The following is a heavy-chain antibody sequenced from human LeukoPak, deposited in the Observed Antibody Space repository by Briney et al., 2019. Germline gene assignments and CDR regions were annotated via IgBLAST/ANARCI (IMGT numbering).Heavy chain of an antibody. CDR1: GFTFSSYA. J-gene: IGHJ6*02. CDR3: ARATAVAGTGYYYGMDV. V-gene: IGHV3-64*01. CDR2: IISNGGST. D-gene: IGHD6-19*01. Sequence: GSLRLSCAASGFTFSSYAMHWVRQAPGKGLEYVSAIISNGGSTYYANSVKGRFTISRDNSKNTLYLQMGSLRAEDMAVYYCARATAVAGTGYYYGMDVWGQGTTVTVSS.